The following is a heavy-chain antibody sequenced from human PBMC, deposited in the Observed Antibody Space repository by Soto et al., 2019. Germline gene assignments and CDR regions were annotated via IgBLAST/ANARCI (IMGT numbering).Heavy chain of an antibody. V-gene: IGHV4-39*01. Sequence: QVQLQESGPGLVKPSETLSLTCTVSGGSISGYYWTWIRQPPGKGLEWVGSRFYGGTTDDNPSLKRRLTMSLDTSKNHFSLKLRSVTAAGTAVYYCARHRGPAPVYWGQGTLVTASS. CDR2: RFYGGTT. CDR1: GGSISGYY. J-gene: IGHJ4*02. CDR3: ARHRGPAPVY. D-gene: IGHD3-10*01.